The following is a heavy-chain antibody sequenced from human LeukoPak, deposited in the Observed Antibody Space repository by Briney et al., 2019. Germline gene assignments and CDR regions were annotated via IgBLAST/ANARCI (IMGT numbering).Heavy chain of an antibody. CDR2: VSGSAVRT. Sequence: GGSLRLSCTAYGFIFSQYGMSWVRQGPGKGLEWVSTVSGSAVRTHYADSLKGRFTISRDNSKDTLYLQMNSLRAEDTAVYYCAKDRRGFSGYDPYDAFDIWGQGTMVTVSS. CDR1: GFIFSQYG. V-gene: IGHV3-23*01. D-gene: IGHD5-12*01. CDR3: AKDRRGFSGYDPYDAFDI. J-gene: IGHJ3*02.